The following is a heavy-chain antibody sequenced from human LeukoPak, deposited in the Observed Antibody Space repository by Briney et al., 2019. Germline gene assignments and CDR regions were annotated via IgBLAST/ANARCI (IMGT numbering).Heavy chain of an antibody. Sequence: SQTLSLTCTVSGGSISSGGYYWSWIRQPPGKGLEWIGYIYYSGSTNYNPSLKSRVTISVDTSKNQFSLKLSSVTAADTAVYYCARDRYCGGDCYRPHALTTWYFDLWGRGTLVTVSS. CDR2: IYYSGST. CDR1: GGSISSGGYY. V-gene: IGHV4-61*08. J-gene: IGHJ2*01. CDR3: ARDRYCGGDCYRPHALTTWYFDL. D-gene: IGHD2-21*01.